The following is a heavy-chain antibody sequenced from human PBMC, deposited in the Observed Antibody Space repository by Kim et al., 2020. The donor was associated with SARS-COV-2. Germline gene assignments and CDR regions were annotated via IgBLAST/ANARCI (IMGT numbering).Heavy chain of an antibody. D-gene: IGHD3-16*01. V-gene: IGHV4-39*07. J-gene: IGHJ4*02. CDR1: GGSISSSSYY. Sequence: SETLSLTCSVSGGSISSSSYYWGWIRQPPGKGLEWIGSIYYSGSTYYNPSLKSRVSISVDTSKNQFSLKLGSVTAADTAVYYCATLSTGLGLRLGEFSAPFDYWGQGTLVTVSS. CDR3: ATLSTGLGLRLGEFSAPFDY. CDR2: IYYSGST.